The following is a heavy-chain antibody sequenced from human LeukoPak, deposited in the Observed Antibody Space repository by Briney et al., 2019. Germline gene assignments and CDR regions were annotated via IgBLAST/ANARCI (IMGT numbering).Heavy chain of an antibody. CDR3: ARGRLRVIDAFDI. Sequence: PGGSLRLSCAASGFTFSNNALSWVRPAPGKGLEWVSVISGSGGSTYYADSVKGRFTISRDNSKNTLYLQMDSLGAGDTAVYYCARGRLRVIDAFDIWGQGTMVTVSS. D-gene: IGHD2-21*01. J-gene: IGHJ3*02. V-gene: IGHV3-23*01. CDR2: ISGSGGST. CDR1: GFTFSNNA.